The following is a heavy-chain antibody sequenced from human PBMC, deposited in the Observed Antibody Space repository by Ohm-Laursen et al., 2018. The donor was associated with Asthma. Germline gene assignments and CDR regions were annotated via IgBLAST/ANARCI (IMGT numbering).Heavy chain of an antibody. D-gene: IGHD5-12*01. Sequence: SQTLSLTCTVSGGSISSGSYYWSWIRQHPGKGLEWIGYIYYSGSTYYNPSLKSRVTISIDTSKNQFSLKLSSVTAADTAVYYCAMGEYSGYDPAYWGQGTLVTVSS. V-gene: IGHV4-31*03. CDR1: GGSISSGSYY. CDR2: IYYSGST. CDR3: AMGEYSGYDPAY. J-gene: IGHJ4*02.